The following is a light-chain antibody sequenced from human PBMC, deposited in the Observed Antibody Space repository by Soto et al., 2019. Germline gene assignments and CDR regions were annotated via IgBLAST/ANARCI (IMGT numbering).Light chain of an antibody. V-gene: IGKV3-20*01. CDR3: QQYGNSPPNT. CDR1: QSVSSSY. Sequence: EIVLTQSPGTLSLSPGERATLSCRASQSVSSSYLAWYQQKPGQAPRVLIYAASSRATGIPGRFSGSGSGTEFTLTISRLEPEDFAVYFCQQYGNSPPNTFGQGTKVEIK. CDR2: AAS. J-gene: IGKJ2*01.